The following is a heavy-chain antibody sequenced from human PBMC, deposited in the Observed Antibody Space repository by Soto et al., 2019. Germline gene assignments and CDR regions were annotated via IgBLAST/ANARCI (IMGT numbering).Heavy chain of an antibody. D-gene: IGHD3-3*01. CDR2: IYYSGST. Sequence: SETLSLTCTVSGGSISSYYWSWIRQPPGKGLEWIGYIYYSGSTNYNPSLKSRVTISVDTSKNQFSLKLSSVTAADTAVYYCARGLEWFPDAFDIWGQGTMVTVS. J-gene: IGHJ3*02. CDR1: GGSISSYY. CDR3: ARGLEWFPDAFDI. V-gene: IGHV4-59*01.